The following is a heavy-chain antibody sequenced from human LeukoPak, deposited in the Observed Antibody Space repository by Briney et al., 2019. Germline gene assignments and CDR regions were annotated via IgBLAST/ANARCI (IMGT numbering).Heavy chain of an antibody. D-gene: IGHD6-19*01. V-gene: IGHV1-18*01. J-gene: IGHJ6*03. CDR2: ISGYNGNT. CDR3: ARDGGSSGYDYYYYMDV. Sequence: ASVKVSCKASGYTFTSYGISWVRQAPGQGLEWMGWISGYNGNTNYAQKFQGRVTMTTDTSTSTAYMELRSLRSDDTAVYYCARDGGSSGYDYYYYMDVWGKGTTVTVSS. CDR1: GYTFTSYG.